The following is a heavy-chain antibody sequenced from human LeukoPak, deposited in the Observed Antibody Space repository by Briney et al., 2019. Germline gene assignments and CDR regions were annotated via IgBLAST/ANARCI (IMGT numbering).Heavy chain of an antibody. CDR3: ARVYDGSGSYYFDY. D-gene: IGHD3-22*01. J-gene: IGHJ4*02. CDR1: GGSFSGYY. CDR2: INHSGST. V-gene: IGHV4-34*01. Sequence: SETLSLTCAVYGGSFSGYYWSWIRQPPGKGLEWIGEINHSGSTNYNPSLKSRVTISVDTSKNQFSLKLSSVTAEDMAVYYCARVYDGSGSYYFDYWGQGTLVTVSS.